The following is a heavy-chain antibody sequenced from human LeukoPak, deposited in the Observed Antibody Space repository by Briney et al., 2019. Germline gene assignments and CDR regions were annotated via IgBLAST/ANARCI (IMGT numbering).Heavy chain of an antibody. CDR1: GGSISSSSYY. CDR3: ASSGGGYDFWSGYYNNWFDP. D-gene: IGHD3-3*01. CDR2: IYYSGST. Sequence: SETLSLTCTVTGGSISSSSYYWGCPRQPPGKRLEWTGSIYYSGSTYYNPSLKRRVTISVDTSKDQYSLKLSSVTAADTAVYYCASSGGGYDFWSGYYNNWFDPWGQGTLVTVSS. J-gene: IGHJ5*02. V-gene: IGHV4-39*01.